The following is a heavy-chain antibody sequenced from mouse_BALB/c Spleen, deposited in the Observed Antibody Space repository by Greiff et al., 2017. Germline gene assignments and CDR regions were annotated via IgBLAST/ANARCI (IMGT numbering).Heavy chain of an antibody. CDR3: ARKGITTAMRAMDY. J-gene: IGHJ4*01. CDR2: IYPGGGYT. D-gene: IGHD1-2*01. CDR1: GYTFTNYW. Sequence: VQRVESGAELVRPGTSVKISCKASGYTFTNYWLGWVKQRPGHGLEWIGDIYPGGGYTNYNEKFKGKATLTADTSSSTAYMQLSSLTSEDSAVYFCARKGITTAMRAMDYWGQGTSVTVSS. V-gene: IGHV1-63*02.